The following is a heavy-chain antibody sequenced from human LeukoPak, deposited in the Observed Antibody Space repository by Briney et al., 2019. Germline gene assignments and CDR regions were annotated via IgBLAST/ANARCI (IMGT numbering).Heavy chain of an antibody. CDR2: ISGGGDTT. CDR1: GFTFTTYA. D-gene: IGHD3-16*01. Sequence: PGGSLRLSCAASGFTFTTYAMNWLRPAPGKGLEWVSVISGGGDTTYYAVSVKGRFTISRDNSKNTLSLLMDSPRGEDTAVYYCATTRDDTYFGMIFDHWGPGTQVTVSS. J-gene: IGHJ4*02. V-gene: IGHV3-23*01. CDR3: ATTRDDTYFGMIFDH.